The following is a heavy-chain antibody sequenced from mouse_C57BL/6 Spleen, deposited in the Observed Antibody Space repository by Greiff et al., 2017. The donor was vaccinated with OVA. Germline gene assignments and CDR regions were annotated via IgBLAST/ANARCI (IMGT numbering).Heavy chain of an antibody. D-gene: IGHD2-1*01. CDR2: ISSGGDYI. V-gene: IGHV5-9-1*02. J-gene: IGHJ4*01. CDR1: GFTFSSYA. Sequence: EVMLVESGEGLVKPGGSLKLSCAASGFTFSSYAMSWVRQTPEKRLEWVAYISSGGDYIYYADTVKGRFTISRDNARNTLYLQMSSLKSEDTAMDDCTAYGNSYAMDYWGQGTSVTVSS. CDR3: TAYGNSYAMDY.